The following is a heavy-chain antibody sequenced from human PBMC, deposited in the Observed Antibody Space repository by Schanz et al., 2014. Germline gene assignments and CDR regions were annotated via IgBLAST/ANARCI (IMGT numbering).Heavy chain of an antibody. D-gene: IGHD5-12*01. Sequence: QVEMVESGGGVVQPGRSLRLSCAASEVSLSDYAIHWVRQAPGKGLEWVAVISSGGSDKYYADRVKGRFAISRDNSKETVFLQMNSLRTEDTAVYYCARGGRGGYPGRAFDIWGQGKMVTASS. CDR3: ARGGRGGYPGRAFDI. V-gene: IGHV3-30*03. J-gene: IGHJ3*02. CDR1: EVSLSDYA. CDR2: ISSGGSDK.